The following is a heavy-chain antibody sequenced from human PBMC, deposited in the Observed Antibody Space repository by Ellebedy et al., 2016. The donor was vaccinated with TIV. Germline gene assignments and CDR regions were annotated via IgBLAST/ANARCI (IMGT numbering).Heavy chain of an antibody. V-gene: IGHV4-30-2*01. CDR1: NGSISSGRYS. CDR2: IYHSGST. CDR3: ARTLGPTYCGGDCYSPYYYGVDV. D-gene: IGHD2-21*02. Sequence: SETLSLTXAVSNGSISSGRYSWNWIRQPPGKGLEWIGYIYHSGSTYYNPSLKSRVTISVDRSKNHFSLKLSSVTAADTAVYYCARTLGPTYCGGDCYSPYYYGVDVWGQGTTVTVSS. J-gene: IGHJ6*02.